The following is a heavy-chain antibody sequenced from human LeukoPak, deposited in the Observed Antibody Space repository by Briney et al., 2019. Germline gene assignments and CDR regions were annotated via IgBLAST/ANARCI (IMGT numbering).Heavy chain of an antibody. D-gene: IGHD3-16*01. CDR2: IYYSGST. Sequence: SETLSLTCTVSGGSISSSSYYWGWIRQPPGKGLEWIGSIYYSGSTYYNPSLTGRVTISVDTSKNQFSLKLSSVTAADTAVYYCASYDYVWGSSLSWGQGTLVTVSS. V-gene: IGHV4-39*01. CDR1: GGSISSSSYY. J-gene: IGHJ5*02. CDR3: ASYDYVWGSSLS.